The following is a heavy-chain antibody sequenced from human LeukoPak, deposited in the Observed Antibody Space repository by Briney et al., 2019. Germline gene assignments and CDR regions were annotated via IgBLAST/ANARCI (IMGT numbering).Heavy chain of an antibody. CDR1: GFTFDDYA. CDR2: ISWNSGSI. CDR3: VKDMSYRGSYPLVMDV. D-gene: IGHD1-26*01. J-gene: IGHJ6*04. Sequence: GGSLRLSCAASGFTFDDYAMHWVRQAPGKGLEWVSGISWNSGSITYADSVKGRFTISRDNAKNSLYLQMSSLRAEDTALYYCVKDMSYRGSYPLVMDVWGKGTTVTVSS. V-gene: IGHV3-9*01.